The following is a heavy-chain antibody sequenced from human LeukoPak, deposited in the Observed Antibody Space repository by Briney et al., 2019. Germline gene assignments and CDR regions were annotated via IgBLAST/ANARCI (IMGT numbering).Heavy chain of an antibody. CDR2: ISAAGLST. CDR1: GLTFSSHA. J-gene: IGHJ4*02. CDR3: TRGYSGYDHSY. Sequence: GGSLRLSCAASGLTFSSHAMTWVRQAPGKGPQWVSSISAAGLSTYYADSVKGRFTISRDNAKDMLYLQMNSLRAEDTALYYCTRGYSGYDHSYWGQGTLVTVSS. D-gene: IGHD5-12*01. V-gene: IGHV3-23*01.